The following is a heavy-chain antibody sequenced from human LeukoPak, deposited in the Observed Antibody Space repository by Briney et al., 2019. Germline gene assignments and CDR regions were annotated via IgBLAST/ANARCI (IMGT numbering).Heavy chain of an antibody. CDR2: IKPNSGDT. J-gene: IGHJ4*02. Sequence: RASVNVSCTASGYSFADYYMHWVRQAPGQGIEGMGWIKPNSGDTTSAQKFQGRVIITRDMSTSTVCMELSSLRSEETAVYYCARGGEGPRLAGSFWGQGTLVTVSS. CDR3: ARGGEGPRLAGSF. CDR1: GYSFADYY. D-gene: IGHD6-19*01. V-gene: IGHV1-2*02.